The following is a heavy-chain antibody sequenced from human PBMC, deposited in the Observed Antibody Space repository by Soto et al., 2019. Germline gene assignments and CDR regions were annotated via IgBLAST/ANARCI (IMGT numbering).Heavy chain of an antibody. D-gene: IGHD6-6*01. CDR3: ARGHGSSSPWFDP. CDR2: IYHSGST. J-gene: IGHJ5*02. Sequence: SETLSLTCAVSGYSISSTYYWGWIRQPPGKGLEWIGSIYHSGSTYYNPSLKSRVTISVDTSKSQFSLKLSSVTAADTAVYYCARGHGSSSPWFDPWGQGTLVTVSS. V-gene: IGHV4-38-2*01. CDR1: GYSISSTYY.